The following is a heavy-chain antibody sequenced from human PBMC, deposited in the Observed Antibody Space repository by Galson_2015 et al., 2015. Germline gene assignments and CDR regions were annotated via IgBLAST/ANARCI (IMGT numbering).Heavy chain of an antibody. D-gene: IGHD1-26*01. CDR3: ARGLSGTVDY. Sequence: CAISGDSVSSNSASWNWIRQSPSRGLEWLGRTYYRSKWYNDYAVSVKSRITINPDTPKNQFSLHLNSVTPEDTAVYYCARGLSGTVDYWGQGTLVTVSS. J-gene: IGHJ4*02. CDR1: GDSVSSNSAS. CDR2: TYYRSKWYN. V-gene: IGHV6-1*01.